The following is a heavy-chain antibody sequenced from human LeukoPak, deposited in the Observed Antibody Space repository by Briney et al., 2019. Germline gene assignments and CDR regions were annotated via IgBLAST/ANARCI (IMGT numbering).Heavy chain of an antibody. V-gene: IGHV4-39*01. D-gene: IGHD2-15*01. Sequence: ASETLSLTCTVSGGSVRTSDSYWVWVRQPPGKGLEWIGSIYYGGDTYHNPSLKSRVIISKDTSKNQFSLMLTSVTAADTAVYYCARRGLLVVPLWGQGILVTVSS. CDR2: IYYGGDT. CDR3: ARRGLLVVPL. J-gene: IGHJ4*02. CDR1: GGSVRTSDSY.